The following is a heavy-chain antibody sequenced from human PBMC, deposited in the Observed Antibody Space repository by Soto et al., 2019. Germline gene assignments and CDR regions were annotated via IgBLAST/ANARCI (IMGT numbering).Heavy chain of an antibody. CDR1: GISFSTYG. J-gene: IGHJ5*02. V-gene: IGHV3-30*18. CDR3: SKDSSVVAAGSGGWFDP. Sequence: SLRVSWAASGISFSTYGVHLVLQAPGKGLEWVATISYDGGNKFYADSAKGRFTISRDNSKNTLYLQMNSLRANDTAVYYCSKDSSVVAAGSGGWFDPWGQGTLVTVSS. CDR2: ISYDGGNK. D-gene: IGHD6-13*01.